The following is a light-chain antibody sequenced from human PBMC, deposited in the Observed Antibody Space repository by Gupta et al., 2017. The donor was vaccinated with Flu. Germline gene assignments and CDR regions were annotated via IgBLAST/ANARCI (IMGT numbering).Light chain of an antibody. J-gene: IGKJ5*01. CDR3: QHGNSCPIA. CDR1: QVISSY. CDR2: DAS. V-gene: IGKV1-9*01. Sequence: DIQLTQSPSFLSASVGDRVTITCRASQVISSYLDWYQQKPGKAPNLLIYDASHGQSGVPSRFSGSGYGTEFTLTISSRQPEDFANYYCQHGNSCPIAVGQGTQLEIK.